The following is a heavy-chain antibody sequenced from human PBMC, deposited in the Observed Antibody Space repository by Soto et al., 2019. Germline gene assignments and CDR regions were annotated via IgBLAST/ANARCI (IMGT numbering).Heavy chain of an antibody. V-gene: IGHV3-23*01. CDR3: AKRKASGWYYFGY. CDR2: ISASGRDT. Sequence: PGGSLRRSCAASGFTFTNFAMSWVRQAPGRGLEWVSGISASGRDTYYADSVKDRFTVSRDNSKNTLYLQMNSLRAEDTAIYYCAKRKASGWYYFGYWGQGARVTV. J-gene: IGHJ4*02. D-gene: IGHD6-19*01. CDR1: GFTFTNFA.